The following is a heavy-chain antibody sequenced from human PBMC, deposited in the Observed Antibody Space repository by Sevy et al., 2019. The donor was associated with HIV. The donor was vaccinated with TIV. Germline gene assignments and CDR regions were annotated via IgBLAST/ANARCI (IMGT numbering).Heavy chain of an antibody. Sequence: GGSLRLSCAASGFTFDVYAMHWVRQAPGKGLEWVSGISWNSDSIGYADSVKGRFTISRDNAKSSLYLQMNSVRAEDTALYYCAKDMRVALDQQNDAYDIWGQGTMVTVSS. J-gene: IGHJ3*02. V-gene: IGHV3-9*01. CDR1: GFTFDVYA. CDR2: ISWNSDSI. D-gene: IGHD5-12*01. CDR3: AKDMRVALDQQNDAYDI.